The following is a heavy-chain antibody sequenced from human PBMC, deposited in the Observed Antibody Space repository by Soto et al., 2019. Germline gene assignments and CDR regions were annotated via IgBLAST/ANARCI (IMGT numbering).Heavy chain of an antibody. Sequence: QVQLVQSGAEVKKPGSSVKVSCKASGGTFSSYTISWVRQAPGQGLEWIGRIIPILGIANYAQKFQGRVTITADKSTSTAYMELSSLRSEDTAVYYCAREQETTTTNWFDPWGQGTLVTVSS. CDR3: AREQETTTTNWFDP. D-gene: IGHD4-4*01. J-gene: IGHJ5*02. V-gene: IGHV1-69*08. CDR2: IIPILGIA. CDR1: GGTFSSYT.